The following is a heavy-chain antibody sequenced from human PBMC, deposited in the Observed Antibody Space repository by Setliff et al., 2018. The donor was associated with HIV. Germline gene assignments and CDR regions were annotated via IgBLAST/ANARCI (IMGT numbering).Heavy chain of an antibody. Sequence: PSETLSLTCTVSGGSISSGGYYWSWIRQHPGKGLEYIGYIYYSGSTYYNPSLKSRVTISVDTSKTQFSLNLTSIPAADTAVYYCTRDTGGGGFPMDVWGKGTTVTVSS. CDR1: GGSISSGGYY. V-gene: IGHV4-31*03. D-gene: IGHD2-15*01. CDR2: IYYSGST. J-gene: IGHJ6*03. CDR3: TRDTGGGGFPMDV.